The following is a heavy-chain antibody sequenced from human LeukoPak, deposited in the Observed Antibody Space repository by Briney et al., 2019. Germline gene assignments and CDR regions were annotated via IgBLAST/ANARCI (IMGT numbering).Heavy chain of an antibody. Sequence: PSETLSLTGAVYGGSFSSYYWSWIRQPPGKGLEWVGEIDHSGSTNYNPSLKSRVTMSVDTSKNHFSLKLSSVTAADTAMYYCASGTAFDYWGQGALVTVSS. CDR3: ASGTAFDY. J-gene: IGHJ4*02. CDR1: GGSFSSYY. CDR2: IDHSGST. V-gene: IGHV4-34*01.